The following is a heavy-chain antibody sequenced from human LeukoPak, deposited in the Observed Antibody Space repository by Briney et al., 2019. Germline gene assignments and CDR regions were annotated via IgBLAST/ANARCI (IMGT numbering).Heavy chain of an antibody. D-gene: IGHD2-21*02. V-gene: IGHV3-23*01. CDR2: ISGTSGTI. Sequence: GGSLRLSCAASGFTFSNYAMSWVRQAPGKGLEWVSGISGTSGTINYAAPVKGRFTISRDNSKDTLYLQMNSLRVDDMAVYYCAKRLGDPRAFDYWGQGTLVTVSS. CDR3: AKRLGDPRAFDY. CDR1: GFTFSNYA. J-gene: IGHJ4*02.